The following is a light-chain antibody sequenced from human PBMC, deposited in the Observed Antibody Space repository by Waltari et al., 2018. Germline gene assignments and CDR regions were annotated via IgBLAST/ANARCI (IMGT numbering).Light chain of an antibody. CDR1: SSDVGFYNL. Sequence: QSALTQPASVSGSPGQSITISCTGTSSDVGFYNLVSWYQQHPDKAPKLMVYEVIERPSVVSTRFSGYKSGNTASLTISGLQAEDEADYYCCSYAGRNIWVFGGGTKVTVL. CDR2: EVI. V-gene: IGLV2-23*02. J-gene: IGLJ3*02. CDR3: CSYAGRNIWV.